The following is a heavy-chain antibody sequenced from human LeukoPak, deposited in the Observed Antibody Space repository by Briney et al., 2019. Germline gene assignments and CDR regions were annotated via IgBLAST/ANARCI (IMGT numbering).Heavy chain of an antibody. D-gene: IGHD2-15*01. CDR2: ISSSSSYI. CDR1: GFTFSSYS. J-gene: IGHJ4*02. V-gene: IGHV3-21*04. CDR3: TKAACSVDSCYHFDY. Sequence: GGSLRLSCAASGFTFSSYSMNWVGQAPGEGLEWVSSISSSSSYIYYADSVKGRFTISRDNAKNSLYLQMNSLRAEDTAVYYCTKAACSVDSCYHFDYWGQGTLVTVSS.